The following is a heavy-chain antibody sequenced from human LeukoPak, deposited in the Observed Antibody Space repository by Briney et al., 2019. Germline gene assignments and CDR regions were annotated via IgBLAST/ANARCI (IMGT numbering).Heavy chain of an antibody. CDR3: ARDLADYYYYYGMDV. CDR1: GFTFSSYS. V-gene: IGHV3-21*01. J-gene: IGHJ6*02. CDR2: ISSSSSYI. Sequence: GGSLRLSCAASGFTFSSYSMNWVCQAPGKGLEWVSSISSSSSYIYYADSVKGRFTISRDNAKNSLYLQMNSLRAEDTAVYYCARDLADYYYYYGMDVWGQGTTVTVSS.